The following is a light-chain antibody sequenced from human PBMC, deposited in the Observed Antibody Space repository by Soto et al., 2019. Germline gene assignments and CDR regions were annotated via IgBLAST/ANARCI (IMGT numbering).Light chain of an antibody. J-gene: IGLJ2*01. Sequence: QPVLTQSPSASASLGASIKITCTLTSELKRYAIAWHQQQPGKGPRYLMRIQSDGSHSKGDGILDRLSGSSSGAERYLIISSRQSDDEADDYCQTWGTGFHVVFGGGTKLTVL. V-gene: IGLV4-69*01. CDR1: SELKRYA. CDR3: QTWGTGFHVV. CDR2: IQSDGSH.